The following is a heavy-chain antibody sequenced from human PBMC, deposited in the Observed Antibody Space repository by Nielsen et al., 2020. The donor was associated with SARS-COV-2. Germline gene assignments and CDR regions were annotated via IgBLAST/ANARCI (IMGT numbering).Heavy chain of an antibody. CDR2: IYSGGST. J-gene: IGHJ4*02. CDR1: GFTVSSNY. CDR3: ARDSGDHYFDY. Sequence: GGSLRLSCAASGFTVSSNYMSWVRQAPGKGLEWVSVIYSGGSTYYADSVKGRFTISRDNSKNTLYLQMNSLRAEDTAVYYCARDSGDHYFDYWGQGTLVTVSS. D-gene: IGHD3-10*01. V-gene: IGHV3-53*01.